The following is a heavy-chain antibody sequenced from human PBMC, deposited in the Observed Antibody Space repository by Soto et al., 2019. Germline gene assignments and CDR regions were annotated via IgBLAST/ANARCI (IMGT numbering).Heavy chain of an antibody. V-gene: IGHV2-26*01. Sequence: QVTLKESGPVLVKPTETLTLRCTVSGLSITDSEMGVSWIRQHPGQPLEWLAHIDSSGEKSYRTFLKSRLAISKDTSKSQIVLTMTNMDPADTATYYCARRHLAVAVSPWFDPWGQGIPVTGSS. CDR3: ARRHLAVAVSPWFDP. CDR1: GLSITDSEMG. D-gene: IGHD6-19*01. J-gene: IGHJ5*02. CDR2: IDSSGEK.